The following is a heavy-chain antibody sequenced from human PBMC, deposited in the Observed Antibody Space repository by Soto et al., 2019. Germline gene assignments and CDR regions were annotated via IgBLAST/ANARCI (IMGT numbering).Heavy chain of an antibody. V-gene: IGHV4-39*01. Sequence: SETLSLTCTVSGGSTGSSSYYWGWIRQPPGKGLEWIGVVYYSGSTYYNPSLKSRVTISVDTSKNQFSLKLSSVTAADTAMYYCARRAAVVPNWFDPWGQGILVTVSS. CDR3: ARRAAVVPNWFDP. CDR2: VYYSGST. CDR1: GGSTGSSSYY. D-gene: IGHD3-10*01. J-gene: IGHJ5*02.